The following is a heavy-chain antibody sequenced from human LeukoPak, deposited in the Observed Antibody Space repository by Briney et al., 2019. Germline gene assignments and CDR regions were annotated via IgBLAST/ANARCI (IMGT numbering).Heavy chain of an antibody. Sequence: TGGSLRLSCVASGLTVSNHWMSWVRQAPGKGPEWVANIREERGQEYYVDSVKGRFTISKNSAKNSLYLQMNTLRVEDTAMYYCASLDTAKQPLANHWGQGTLVTVSS. CDR2: IREERGQE. D-gene: IGHD5-18*01. J-gene: IGHJ5*02. V-gene: IGHV3-7*03. CDR1: GLTVSNHW. CDR3: ASLDTAKQPLANH.